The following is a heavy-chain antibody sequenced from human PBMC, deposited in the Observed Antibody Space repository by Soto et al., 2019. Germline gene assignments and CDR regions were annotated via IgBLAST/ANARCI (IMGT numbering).Heavy chain of an antibody. CDR1: GFTVSSSY. V-gene: IGHV3-66*03. J-gene: IGHJ6*03. D-gene: IGHD6-6*01. Sequence: GGSLRLSCAASGFTVSSSYMSWVRQAPGKGLEWVSGIYSNGVGTYYANSVQGRFTISRDNSKNTVYLQMGSLRPEDMAVYYCARRARPDFYYMDVWGKGTTVTVSS. CDR2: IYSNGVGT. CDR3: ARRARPDFYYMDV.